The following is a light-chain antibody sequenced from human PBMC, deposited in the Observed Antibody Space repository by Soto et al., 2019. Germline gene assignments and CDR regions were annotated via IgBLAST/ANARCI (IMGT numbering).Light chain of an antibody. CDR3: QPLNSYPQLT. V-gene: IGKV1-9*01. CDR1: QVISSY. J-gene: IGKJ4*01. Sequence: IQLTHSPSSLSASVGDRVTITCRASQVISSYLAWYQQKPGKAPKLLIYAASTLQSGVPSRFSGSGSGTDFTLTISSLQPEDFANYYRQPLNSYPQLTVGGGTKVDIK. CDR2: AAS.